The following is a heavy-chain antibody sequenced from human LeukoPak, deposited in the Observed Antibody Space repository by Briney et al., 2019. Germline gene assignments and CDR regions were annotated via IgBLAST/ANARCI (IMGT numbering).Heavy chain of an antibody. CDR1: GGSISSSSYY. J-gene: IGHJ4*02. V-gene: IGHV4-39*01. CDR2: IYYSGST. CDR3: ARHVDEDILTGHIDHYFDY. D-gene: IGHD3-9*01. Sequence: SETLSLTCTVSGGSISSSSYYWGWIRQPPGKGLEWIGSIYYSGSTYYNPSLKSRVTISVDTSKNQFSLKLSSVTAADTAVYYCARHVDEDILTGHIDHYFDYWGQGTLVTVSS.